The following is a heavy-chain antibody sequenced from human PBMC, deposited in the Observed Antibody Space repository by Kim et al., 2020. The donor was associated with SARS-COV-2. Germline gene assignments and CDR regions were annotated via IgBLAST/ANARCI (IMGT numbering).Heavy chain of an antibody. CDR2: IKSRTDGGTT. D-gene: IGHD3-16*02. V-gene: IGHV3-15*01. CDR3: STVPFECVRGAYRGGWCDP. Sequence: GGSLRLSCAASGFNFKDVWMSWVRQVPGRGLEWVGRIKSRTDGGTTDYAAAVKGRFSISRDDSENTLYMQMKTLKTDDTAVYYCSTVPFECVRGAYRGGWCDPGGQGTLVSVSS. CDR1: GFNFKDVW. J-gene: IGHJ5*02.